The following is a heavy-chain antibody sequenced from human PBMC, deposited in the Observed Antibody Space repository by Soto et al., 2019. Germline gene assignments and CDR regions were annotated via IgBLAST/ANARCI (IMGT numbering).Heavy chain of an antibody. J-gene: IGHJ6*02. CDR3: ARKALAVGGLSYYGMDV. V-gene: IGHV1-69*13. D-gene: IGHD6-19*01. CDR1: GGTFSTYT. Sequence: SVKVSCKASGGTFSTYTISWVRQAPGQGLEWMGGIFSIFGATNYAQKFQDRVTITADESTSTAYMELSSLRSEDSAVYYCARKALAVGGLSYYGMDVWGPGTTVTVSS. CDR2: IFSIFGAT.